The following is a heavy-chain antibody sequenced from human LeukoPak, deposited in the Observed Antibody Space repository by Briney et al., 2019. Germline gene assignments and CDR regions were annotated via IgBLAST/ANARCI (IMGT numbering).Heavy chain of an antibody. V-gene: IGHV4-59*01. CDR2: IYYSGST. J-gene: IGHJ4*02. CDR1: GGSISSYY. CDR3: ARMGNGVNDN. D-gene: IGHD2-8*01. Sequence: SETLSLTCSVSGGSISSYYWSWIRQPPGKGLEWIGYIYYSGSTNYNPSLKSRVTISVDTSKNQFSLKLSSMTAADTAVYYCARMGNGVNDNWGQGTLVTISS.